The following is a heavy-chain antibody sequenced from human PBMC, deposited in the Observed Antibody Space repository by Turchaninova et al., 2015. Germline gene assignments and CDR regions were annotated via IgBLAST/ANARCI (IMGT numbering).Heavy chain of an antibody. CDR3: ARRAATGLYNWFDP. V-gene: IGHV4-38-2*01. Sequence: QVQLQESGPGLVKPSEPLSLPCEVSGYSITSGDYWGWIRSHPGKGMEWIGSMYHSGSTYYNPALKSRVTISGNTSKNQFSLNLSAVTAADTAVYYCARRAATGLYNWFDPWGQGTLVTVSS. CDR1: GYSITSGDY. D-gene: IGHD1-1*01. CDR2: MYHSGST. J-gene: IGHJ5*02.